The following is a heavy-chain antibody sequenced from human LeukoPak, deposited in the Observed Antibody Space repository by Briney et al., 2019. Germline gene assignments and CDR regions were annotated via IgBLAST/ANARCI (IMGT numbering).Heavy chain of an antibody. CDR1: GYSFTGYY. Sequence: GASVKVSCKASGYSFTGYYLHWVRQAPGQGPEWTGWTNPNTGDTKNAQKFQGRVTMTRDTSISTGYMELTRLKFDDTAVYYCARVWGSSWKDDAFDIWGQGTMVTVSS. CDR2: TNPNTGDT. V-gene: IGHV1-2*02. D-gene: IGHD6-13*01. CDR3: ARVWGSSWKDDAFDI. J-gene: IGHJ3*02.